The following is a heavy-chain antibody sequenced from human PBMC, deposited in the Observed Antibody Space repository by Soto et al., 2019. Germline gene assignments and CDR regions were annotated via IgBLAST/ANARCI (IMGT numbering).Heavy chain of an antibody. Sequence: HPGGSLRLSCAASGFTFSSYAMSWVRQAPGKGLEWVSAISGSGGSTYYADSVKGRFTISRVNSKNTLYLQMNSLRAEDTAVYYCAKPESVDFWSGYFDYWGQGTLVTVSS. D-gene: IGHD3-3*01. CDR2: ISGSGGST. J-gene: IGHJ4*02. CDR1: GFTFSSYA. CDR3: AKPESVDFWSGYFDY. V-gene: IGHV3-23*01.